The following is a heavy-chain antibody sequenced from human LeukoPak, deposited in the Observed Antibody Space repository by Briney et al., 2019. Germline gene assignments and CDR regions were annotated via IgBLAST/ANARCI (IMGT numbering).Heavy chain of an antibody. J-gene: IGHJ3*02. D-gene: IGHD3-22*01. CDR1: GGSISSYY. CDR2: IYYSGST. CDR3: ARLGYYYDSSGYIAFDI. V-gene: IGHV4-59*08. Sequence: PSETLSLTCTVSGGSISSYYWSWIRQPPGKGLEWIGYIYYSGSTNYNPSLKSRVTISVDTSKNQFSLKLSSVTAADTAVYYCARLGYYYDSSGYIAFDIWGQGTMVTVSS.